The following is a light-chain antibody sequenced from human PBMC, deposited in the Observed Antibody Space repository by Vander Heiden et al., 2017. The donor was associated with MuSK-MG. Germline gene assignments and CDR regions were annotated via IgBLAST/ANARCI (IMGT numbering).Light chain of an antibody. Sequence: SALTQPASVSGSPGQSINIPDTAGRLDIGGYDFVAWYQQRPGKAPKLILHGVSNRPSGVSDRFSGSKSGDTASLTISGLQAEDDADYYCSSFSSNTTLVFGGGTKVTVL. CDR2: GVS. CDR3: SSFSSNTTLV. CDR1: RLDIGGYDF. J-gene: IGLJ2*01. V-gene: IGLV2-14*03.